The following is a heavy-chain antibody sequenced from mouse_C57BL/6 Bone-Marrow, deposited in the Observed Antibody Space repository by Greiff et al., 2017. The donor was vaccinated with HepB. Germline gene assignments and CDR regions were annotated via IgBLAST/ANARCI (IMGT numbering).Heavy chain of an antibody. V-gene: IGHV1-53*01. CDR3: ARSVYSNYGYFDY. CDR1: GYTFTSYW. Sequence: VQLQQPGTELVKPGASVKLSCKASGYTFTSYWMHWVKQRAGQGLEWIGNINPSNGGTNYNEKFKSKATLTVDKSSSTAYMQLSSLTSEDSAVYYCARSVYSNYGYFDYWGQGTTLTVSS. CDR2: INPSNGGT. J-gene: IGHJ2*01. D-gene: IGHD2-5*01.